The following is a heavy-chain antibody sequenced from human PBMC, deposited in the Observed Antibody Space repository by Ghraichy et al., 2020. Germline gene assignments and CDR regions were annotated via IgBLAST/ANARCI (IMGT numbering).Heavy chain of an antibody. CDR2: IYYSGST. CDR3: ARRIWDGDYVFAFDI. J-gene: IGHJ3*02. CDR1: GGSISSSSYY. D-gene: IGHD4-17*01. V-gene: IGHV4-39*01. Sequence: SQTLSLTCTVSGGSISSSSYYWGWIRQPPGKGLEWIGSIYYSGSTYYNPSLKSRVTISVDTSKNQFSLKLSSVTAADTAVYYCARRIWDGDYVFAFDIWGQGTMVTVSS.